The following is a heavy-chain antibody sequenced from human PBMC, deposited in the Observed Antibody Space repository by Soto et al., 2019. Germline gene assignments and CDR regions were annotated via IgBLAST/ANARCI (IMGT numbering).Heavy chain of an antibody. Sequence: SETLSLTCTVSGGSISSGGYYWSWIRQHPGKGLEWIGYIYYSGSTYYNPSLKSRVTISVDTSKNQFSLKLSSVTAADTAVYYCARANRYSSSSGLVRGKKFDPWGQGTLVTVSS. CDR1: GGSISSGGYY. V-gene: IGHV4-31*03. CDR2: IYYSGST. J-gene: IGHJ5*02. CDR3: ARANRYSSSSGLVRGKKFDP. D-gene: IGHD6-6*01.